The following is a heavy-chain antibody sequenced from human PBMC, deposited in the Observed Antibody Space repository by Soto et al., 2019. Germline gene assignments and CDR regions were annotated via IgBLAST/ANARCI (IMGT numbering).Heavy chain of an antibody. CDR3: AKRSDFWSGRRYGVGV. V-gene: IGHV4-4*02. J-gene: IGHJ6*02. CDR2: IYHIVST. CDR1: GASINSANW. Sequence: QVLLEESGPGLVRPSGTLSLTCSVSGASINSANWWVWVRQPPGKGLEWIGEIYHIVSTTYNPSLTRRATLSVDKSENQCSLIVTSVTAADTAVYYCAKRSDFWSGRRYGVGVWGQGTTVTVSS. D-gene: IGHD3-3*01.